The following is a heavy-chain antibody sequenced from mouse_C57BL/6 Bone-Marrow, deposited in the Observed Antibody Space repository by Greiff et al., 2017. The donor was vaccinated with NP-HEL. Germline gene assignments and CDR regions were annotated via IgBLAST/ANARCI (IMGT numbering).Heavy chain of an antibody. V-gene: IGHV7-3*01. CDR2: IRNKANGYTT. D-gene: IGHD2-3*01. J-gene: IGHJ1*03. CDR1: GFTFPDYY. Sequence: EVNVVESGGGLVQPGGSLSLSCAASGFTFPDYYMSWVRQPPGKALEWLGFIRNKANGYTTEYSASVKGRFTISRDNSQSILYLQMNALRAEDRASYYCARSRWLLRGWGTGTTVTVAS. CDR3: ARSRWLLRG.